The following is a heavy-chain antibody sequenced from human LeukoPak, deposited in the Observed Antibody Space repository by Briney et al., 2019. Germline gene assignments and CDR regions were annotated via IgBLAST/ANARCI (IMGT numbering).Heavy chain of an antibody. V-gene: IGHV1-18*01. J-gene: IGHJ5*02. CDR1: GYTFTSYG. CDR3: ARDLGYCSSTSCLRNWFDP. D-gene: IGHD2-2*01. Sequence: GASVKVSCKASGYTFTSYGISWVRQAPGQGLEWMGWISGYNGKTNYVQKLQGRVTLTTDTSTSTACMELRSLRSDDTAVYYCARDLGYCSSTSCLRNWFDPWGQGTLVTVSS. CDR2: ISGYNGKT.